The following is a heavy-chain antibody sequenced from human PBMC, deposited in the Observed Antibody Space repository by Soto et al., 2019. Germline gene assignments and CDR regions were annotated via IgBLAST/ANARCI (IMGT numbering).Heavy chain of an antibody. D-gene: IGHD3-22*01. CDR1: GYTFTSYY. J-gene: IGHJ1*01. CDR2: IKSSDGTT. V-gene: IGHV1-46*01. CDR3: ARDPNDGSGYEYTS. Sequence: QVQLEQSGAEVKKPGASVKISCRAYGYTFTSYYIHWVRQAPGQGLEWMGIIKSSDGTTNYAQKVQGRVTMTRDTSTSTVYMELSSLTSEDTAVYYCARDPNDGSGYEYTSWGQGTLVTVSS.